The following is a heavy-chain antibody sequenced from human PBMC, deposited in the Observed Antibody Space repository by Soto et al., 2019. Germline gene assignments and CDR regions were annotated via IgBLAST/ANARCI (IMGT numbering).Heavy chain of an antibody. CDR2: IFGDDDK. D-gene: IGHD5-12*01. J-gene: IGHJ4*02. CDR1: GFSLSTRGVG. V-gene: IGHV2-5*02. Sequence: QITLKESGPTLVKPTQTLTLTCSFSGFSLSTRGVGVGWIRQPPGKALEWLALIFGDDDKWYNPSLRSRLTITEDTSKNQMVLTLTNMDPLDTATYYCAHRSRGYAYYFDQWGQGSLVTVSS. CDR3: AHRSRGYAYYFDQ.